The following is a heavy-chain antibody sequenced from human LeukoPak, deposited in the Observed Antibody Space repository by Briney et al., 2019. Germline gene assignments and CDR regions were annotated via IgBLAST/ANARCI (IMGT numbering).Heavy chain of an antibody. CDR1: GGSISSSSYY. Sequence: SETLSLTCTVSGGSISSSSYYLGWIRQPPGKGLEWIGSIYYSGSTYYNPSLKSRVTISVDTSKNQFSLKLSSVTAADTAVYYCARDGSQLGIDYWGQGTLVTVSS. CDR2: IYYSGST. J-gene: IGHJ4*02. CDR3: ARDGSQLGIDY. V-gene: IGHV4-39*07. D-gene: IGHD6-13*01.